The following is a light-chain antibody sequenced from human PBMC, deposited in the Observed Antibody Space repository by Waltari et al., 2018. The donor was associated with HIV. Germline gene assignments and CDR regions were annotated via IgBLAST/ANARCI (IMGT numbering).Light chain of an antibody. CDR3: QQYGRSPG. J-gene: IGKJ4*01. CDR2: GGS. CDR1: QSLSSRD. Sequence: IVSTHSPGTLSLSPGARATITCRASQSLSSRDLAWYQHKLGQIPSLLSYGGSNSAAGIPGRFSGSASGTDFTLTISRLEPEDFAVYYCQQYGRSPGFGGGTKLEI. V-gene: IGKV3-20*01.